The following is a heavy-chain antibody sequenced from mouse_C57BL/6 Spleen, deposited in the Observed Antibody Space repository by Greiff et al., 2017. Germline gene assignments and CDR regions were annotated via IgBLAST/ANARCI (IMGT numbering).Heavy chain of an antibody. Sequence: VQLQQSGAELARPGASVKLSCKASGYTFTSYGISWVKQRTGQGLEWIGEIYPRSGNTSYSEKFKGKATLTADKSSSTAYMGLRSLTSEDSAVYFCARGDGNYVPFDYWGKGTTLTVSS. CDR3: ARGDGNYVPFDY. CDR1: GYTFTSYG. V-gene: IGHV1-81*01. CDR2: IYPRSGNT. J-gene: IGHJ2*01. D-gene: IGHD2-1*01.